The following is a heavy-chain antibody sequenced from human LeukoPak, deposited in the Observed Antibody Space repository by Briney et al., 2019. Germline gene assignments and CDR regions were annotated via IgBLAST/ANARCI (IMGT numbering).Heavy chain of an antibody. D-gene: IGHD3-22*01. V-gene: IGHV3-23*01. J-gene: IGHJ4*02. CDR3: AKGLVSYYFDY. CDR2: ISDSGGST. CDR1: GFTFSSYV. Sequence: PGGSLRLSCAASGFTFSSYVMSWVRQAPGKGLEWVSAISDSGGSTYYADSVKGRFTISRDNSKNTVFLQMNSLGAGDTAIYYCAKGLVSYYFDYWGQGALVIVAS.